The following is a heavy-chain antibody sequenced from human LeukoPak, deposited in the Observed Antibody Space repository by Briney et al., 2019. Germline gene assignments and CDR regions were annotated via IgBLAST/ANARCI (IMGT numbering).Heavy chain of an antibody. V-gene: IGHV3-33*01. CDR1: GFTFSSYG. CDR3: ARDRNQVVRGLGDV. J-gene: IGHJ6*02. Sequence: PGGSLRLSCAASGFTFSSYGMHWVRQAPGKGLEWVAVIWYDGSNKYSADSVKGRFTISRDNSKTTLYLQMNRLRAEDTAVYYCARDRNQVVRGLGDVWGQGTTVTVSS. D-gene: IGHD3-10*01. CDR2: IWYDGSNK.